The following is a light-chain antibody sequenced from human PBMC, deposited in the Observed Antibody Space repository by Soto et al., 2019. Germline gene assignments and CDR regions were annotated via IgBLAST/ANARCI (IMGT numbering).Light chain of an antibody. CDR2: EVS. CDR1: SSDVGSYNL. J-gene: IGLJ1*01. V-gene: IGLV2-23*02. CDR3: CSYAGSSLYV. Sequence: QSVLTQPASVSGSPGQSITISCTGTSSDVGSYNLVSWYQHHPGKAPKLMIYEVSKRPSGVSNRFSGSKSGNTASLTISVLQAEDEADYYCCSYAGSSLYVFGTGTKVTVL.